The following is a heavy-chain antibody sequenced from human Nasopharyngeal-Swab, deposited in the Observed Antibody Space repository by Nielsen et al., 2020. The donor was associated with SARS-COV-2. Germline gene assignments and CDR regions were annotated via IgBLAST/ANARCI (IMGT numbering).Heavy chain of an antibody. CDR3: ARAVRGWSHFDY. CDR2: MNPNSGNT. D-gene: IGHD6-19*01. J-gene: IGHJ4*02. CDR1: GYTFTSYD. V-gene: IGHV1-8*01. Sequence: VKVSCKASGYTFTSYDINWVRQATGQGLEWMGWMNPNSGNTGYAQKFQGRVTMTRNTSISTAYMELSSLRSEDTAVYYCARAVRGWSHFDYWGQGTLVTVSS.